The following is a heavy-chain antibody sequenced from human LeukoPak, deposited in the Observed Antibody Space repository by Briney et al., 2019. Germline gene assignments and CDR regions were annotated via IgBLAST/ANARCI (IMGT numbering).Heavy chain of an antibody. CDR2: IYYSGST. CDR3: ARVRQVDDAFDI. V-gene: IGHV4-39*07. Sequence: SETLSLTCTVSGGSISSSSYYWGWIRQPPGKGLEWIGSIYYSGSTYYNPSLKSRVTISVDTSKNQFSLKLSSVTAADTAVYYCARVRQVDDAFDIWGQGTMVTVSS. J-gene: IGHJ3*02. CDR1: GGSISSSSYY.